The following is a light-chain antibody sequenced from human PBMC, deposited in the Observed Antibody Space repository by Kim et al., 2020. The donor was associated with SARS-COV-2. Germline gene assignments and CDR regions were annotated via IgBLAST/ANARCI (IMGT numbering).Light chain of an antibody. V-gene: IGLV3-1*01. CDR2: QDS. CDR1: KLGDKY. J-gene: IGLJ2*01. CDR3: QAWDSSTVV. Sequence: SYELTQPPSVSVSPGQTASITCSGDKLGDKYAYWYQQKPGQSPVLVISQDSKRPSGIPERFSGSNSGNTATLTISGTQAMDEADYYCQAWDSSTVVFGGGTQLTVL.